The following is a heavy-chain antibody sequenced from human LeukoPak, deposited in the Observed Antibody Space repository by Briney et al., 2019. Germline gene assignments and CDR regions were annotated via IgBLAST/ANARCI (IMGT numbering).Heavy chain of an antibody. CDR3: AGMAPEDTAMVTNGLDV. J-gene: IGHJ6*02. Sequence: PGGSLRLSCAASGFTFSSYAMHWVRQAPGKGLEWVAVISSGGSNKSYADSVRGRFTISRDNSKNTLYLQMNSLRAEDTAVYYCAGMAPEDTAMVTNGLDVWGQGTTVTVSS. V-gene: IGHV3-30*04. CDR1: GFTFSSYA. D-gene: IGHD5-18*01. CDR2: ISSGGSNK.